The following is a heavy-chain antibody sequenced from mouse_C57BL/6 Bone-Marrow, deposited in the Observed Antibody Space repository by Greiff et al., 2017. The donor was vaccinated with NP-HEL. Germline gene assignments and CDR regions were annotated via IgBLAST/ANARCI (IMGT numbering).Heavy chain of an antibody. J-gene: IGHJ2*01. V-gene: IGHV1-55*01. D-gene: IGHD1-1*01. Sequence: QVQLQQPGAELVKPGASVKMSCKASGYTFTSYWITWVKQRPGQGLEWIGDIYPGSGSTNYNEKFKSKATLNVDTSSSTAYMQLSRLTSEDSAVYYGASGSPTVVAPFDYWGQGTTLTVSS. CDR3: ASGSPTVVAPFDY. CDR1: GYTFTSYW. CDR2: IYPGSGST.